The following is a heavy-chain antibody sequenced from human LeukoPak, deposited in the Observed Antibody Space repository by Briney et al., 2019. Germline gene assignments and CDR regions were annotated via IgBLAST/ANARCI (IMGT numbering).Heavy chain of an antibody. J-gene: IGHJ5*02. D-gene: IGHD2-2*01. CDR1: GGSISSGSYY. CDR3: ARAGLGYCSSTSCSGWFDP. CDR2: IYTSGST. Sequence: TLSLTCTVSGGSISSGSYYWSWIRQPAGKGLEWIGRIYTSGSTNYNPSLKSRVTISVDTSKNQFSLKLSSVTAADTAVYYCARAGLGYCSSTSCSGWFDPWGQGTLVTVSS. V-gene: IGHV4-61*02.